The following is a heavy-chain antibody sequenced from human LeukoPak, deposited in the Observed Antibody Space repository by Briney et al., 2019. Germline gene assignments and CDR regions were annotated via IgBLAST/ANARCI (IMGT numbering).Heavy chain of an antibody. CDR3: ARVGFIVGADGRYYFDY. D-gene: IGHD1-26*01. J-gene: IGHJ4*02. CDR2: IYYSGST. V-gene: IGHV4-59*01. Sequence: SETLSLTCTVSGGSISSYYWSWIRQPPGKGLEWIGYIYYSGSTNYNPSLKSRVTISVDTSKNQFSLKLSSVTAADTAVYYCARVGFIVGADGRYYFDYWGQGTLVTVSS. CDR1: GGSISSYY.